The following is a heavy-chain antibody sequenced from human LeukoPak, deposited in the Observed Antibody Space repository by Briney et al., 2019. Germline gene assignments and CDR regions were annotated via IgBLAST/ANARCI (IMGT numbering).Heavy chain of an antibody. CDR3: ARGYCSSTSCYTGTGLDWFDP. CDR1: GYTFTGYY. J-gene: IGHJ5*02. CDR2: INPNSGGT. Sequence: ASVTVSCTASGYTFTGYYMHWVRQAPGQGLEWMGRINPNSGGTNYAQKFQGRVTMTRDTSISTAYMELSRLRSDDTAVYYCARGYCSSTSCYTGTGLDWFDPWGQGTLVTVSS. V-gene: IGHV1-2*06. D-gene: IGHD2-2*02.